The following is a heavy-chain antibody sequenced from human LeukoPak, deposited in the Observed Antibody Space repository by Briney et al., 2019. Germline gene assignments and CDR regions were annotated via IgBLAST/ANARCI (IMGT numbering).Heavy chain of an antibody. V-gene: IGHV3-74*01. Sequence: GGSLRLSCAASGFTFSSYWMHWVRQAPGKGPVWVSRINSDGSSTSYADSVKGRFTISRDNAKNTLYLQMNSLRAEDTAVYYCARDWWFGETYAFDIWGQGTMVTVSS. D-gene: IGHD3-10*01. CDR3: ARDWWFGETYAFDI. CDR1: GFTFSSYW. CDR2: INSDGSST. J-gene: IGHJ3*02.